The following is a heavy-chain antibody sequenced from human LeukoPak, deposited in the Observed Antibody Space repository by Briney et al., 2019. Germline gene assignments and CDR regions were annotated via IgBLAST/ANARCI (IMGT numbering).Heavy chain of an antibody. CDR2: ISYDGSNK. J-gene: IGHJ4*02. CDR3: AKSHLGSRGGWYSDFDY. Sequence: PGGSLRLSCAASGFTFSSYGMHWVRQAPGKGLEWVAVISYDGSNKYYADSVKGRFTLSGDNSKNTLYLQMNSLRAEDTAVYYRAKSHLGSRGGWYSDFDYWGQGTLVTVSS. V-gene: IGHV3-30*18. CDR1: GFTFSSYG. D-gene: IGHD6-19*01.